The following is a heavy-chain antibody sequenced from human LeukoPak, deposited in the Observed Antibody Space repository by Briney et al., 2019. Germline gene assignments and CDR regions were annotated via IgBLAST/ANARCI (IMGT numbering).Heavy chain of an antibody. CDR1: GFSFSSYGYC. V-gene: IGHV4-39*01. D-gene: IGHD3-10*01. J-gene: IGHJ4*02. CDR2: IYSSGST. CDR3: ARRGGSGKSFDY. Sequence: SGTLTLTCTVSGFSFSSYGYCWVWIRQPPGKGLEWIGSIYSSGSTYFNPSLKSRVTISVDTSKNQFTLNLSAETASDTAVKYCARRGGSGKSFDYWGQGILVTVSS.